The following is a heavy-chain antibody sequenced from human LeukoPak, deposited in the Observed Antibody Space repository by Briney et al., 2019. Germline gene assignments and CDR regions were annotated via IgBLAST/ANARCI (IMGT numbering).Heavy chain of an antibody. CDR3: AGDLRWDTAYNWFDP. Sequence: ASVKVSCKASGYTFTSYAMNWVRQAPGQGLEWMGWISAYNGNTNYAQKLQGRVTMTTDTSTSTAYMELRSLRSDDTAVYYCAGDLRWDTAYNWFDPWGQGTLVTVSS. J-gene: IGHJ5*02. CDR2: ISAYNGNT. V-gene: IGHV1-18*01. D-gene: IGHD5-18*01. CDR1: GYTFTSYA.